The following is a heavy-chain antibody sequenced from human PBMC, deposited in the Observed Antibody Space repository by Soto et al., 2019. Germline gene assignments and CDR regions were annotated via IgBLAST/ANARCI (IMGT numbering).Heavy chain of an antibody. CDR1: GFTFNNYA. J-gene: IGHJ5*02. CDR2: ISGSGGST. CDR3: AKSPNWILSPSWFAP. V-gene: IGHV3-23*01. Sequence: EVQLLESGGGLVQPGGSLRLSCAASGFTFNNYAMSWVRQAPGKGLEWVSSISGSGGSTFYADSVKGRFTISRDNSKNTLYVQMNSLRVEDTAVYYCAKSPNWILSPSWFAPWGQGTLVTVSS. D-gene: IGHD3-9*01.